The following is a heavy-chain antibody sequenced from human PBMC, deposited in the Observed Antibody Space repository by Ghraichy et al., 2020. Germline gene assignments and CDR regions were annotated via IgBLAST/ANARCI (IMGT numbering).Heavy chain of an antibody. CDR2: ISSSSSYI. CDR1: GFTFSSYS. J-gene: IGHJ4*02. Sequence: GGSLRLSCAASGFTFSSYSMNWVRQAPGKGLEWVSSISSSSSYIYYADSVKGRFTISRDNAKNSLYLQMNSLRAEDTAVYYCARDYRPRDILTGYYNYWGQGTLVTVSS. D-gene: IGHD3-9*01. CDR3: ARDYRPRDILTGYYNY. V-gene: IGHV3-21*01.